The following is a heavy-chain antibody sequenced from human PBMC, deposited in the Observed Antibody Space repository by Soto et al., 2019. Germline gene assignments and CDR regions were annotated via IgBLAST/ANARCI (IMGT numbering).Heavy chain of an antibody. Sequence: PSQTLSLTCAISGDSVSSSSVTWNWIRQSPSRGLEWLGRTYYRSKWYNDYAESVKSRITINPDTSKNQFSLHLNSVTPEDTAVYYCIRLIGNSWLDFWGKGTLVTVS. CDR2: TYYRSKWYN. J-gene: IGHJ5*01. D-gene: IGHD1-26*01. CDR1: GDSVSSSSVT. CDR3: IRLIGNSWLDF. V-gene: IGHV6-1*01.